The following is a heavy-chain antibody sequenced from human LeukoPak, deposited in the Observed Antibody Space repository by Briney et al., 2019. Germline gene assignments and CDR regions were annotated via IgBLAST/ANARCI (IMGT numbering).Heavy chain of an antibody. Sequence: SVKVSCKASGGTFSSYAISWVRQAPGQGLEWMGGIIPIFGTANYAQKFQGRVTITADESTSTAYMELSSLRSEDTAVYYCARVGGYFDWLPDYWGQGTLVTVSS. CDR1: GGTFSSYA. CDR2: IIPIFGTA. J-gene: IGHJ4*02. V-gene: IGHV1-69*13. D-gene: IGHD3-9*01. CDR3: ARVGGYFDWLPDY.